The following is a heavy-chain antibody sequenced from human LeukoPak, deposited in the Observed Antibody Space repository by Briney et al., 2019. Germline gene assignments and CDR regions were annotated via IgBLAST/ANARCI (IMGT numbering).Heavy chain of an antibody. D-gene: IGHD1-26*01. V-gene: IGHV4-31*03. CDR3: ARQGRHYYYYGMDV. Sequence: SETLSLTCNVSGVSITTGSYYWTWIRQHPGKGLEWIGFIYYSGRTDYSPSLKSRVTISVDTSKNQFSLKLSSVTAADTAVYYCARQGRHYYYYGMDVWGQGTTVTVSS. CDR1: GVSITTGSYY. J-gene: IGHJ6*02. CDR2: IYYSGRT.